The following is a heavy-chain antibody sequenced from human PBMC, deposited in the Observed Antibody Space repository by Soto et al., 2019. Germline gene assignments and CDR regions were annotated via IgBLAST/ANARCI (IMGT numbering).Heavy chain of an antibody. J-gene: IGHJ4*02. CDR2: INQSGST. V-gene: IGHV4-34*01. CDR1: GGSFSVYY. D-gene: IGHD2-2*01. Sequence: ETLSLTCAVYGGSFSVYYRNWIRQPPGKGLEWIGEINQSGSTRYNPSLKSRVSISIDTSKNQFSLKLDSVTAADTAVYYCARWGYCDRTSCFDSWGQGTLVTVS. CDR3: ARWGYCDRTSCFDS.